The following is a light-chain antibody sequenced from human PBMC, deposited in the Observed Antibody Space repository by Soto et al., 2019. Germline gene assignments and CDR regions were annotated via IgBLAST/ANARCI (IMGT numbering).Light chain of an antibody. CDR2: EVV. V-gene: IGLV2-8*01. J-gene: IGLJ1*01. CDR3: TSFRGSSHLYV. Sequence: QSVLTQPPSTSRSPGQSVTISCTGTKNDIGVYDFVSWYQHHPGKAPRLIIYEVVQRPSGVPDRFSGSKSGNTASLTVSGLQAADEADYYCTSFRGSSHLYVFGTGAKGTGL. CDR1: KNDIGVYDF.